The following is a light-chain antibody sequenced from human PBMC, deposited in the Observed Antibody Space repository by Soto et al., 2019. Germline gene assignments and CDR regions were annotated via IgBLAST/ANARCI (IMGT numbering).Light chain of an antibody. CDR3: QSYDSSLRV. CDR1: ISNIGAGYD. CDR2: GNS. J-gene: IGLJ1*01. Sequence: QSVLTQPASVSGAPGQRVTISCTGSISNIGAGYDVHWYQQLPGTAPKLLIYGNSSRPSGVPDRFSGSKSGTSASLAITGLQAEDEADYYCQSYDSSLRVFGTGTKVTVL. V-gene: IGLV1-40*01.